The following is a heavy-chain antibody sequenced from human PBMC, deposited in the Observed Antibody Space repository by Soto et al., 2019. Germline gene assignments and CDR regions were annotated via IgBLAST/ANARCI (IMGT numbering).Heavy chain of an antibody. V-gene: IGHV5-51*01. CDR3: AKTRTGDRDGFDF. CDR2: IYPGDSDT. Sequence: GESLKISCKGSGYSFTSYWIDWVRQMPGKGLEWMGIIYPGDSDTRYSPSFQGQVTISADKSINTAYLQWSSLKASDTAMYYCAKTRTGDRDGFDFWGQGTMVTVS. J-gene: IGHJ3*01. D-gene: IGHD1-26*01. CDR1: GYSFTSYW.